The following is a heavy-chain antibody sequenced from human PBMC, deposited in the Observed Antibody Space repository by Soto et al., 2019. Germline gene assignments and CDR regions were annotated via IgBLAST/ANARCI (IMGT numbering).Heavy chain of an antibody. CDR1: GFTFSSYN. CDR2: SSSSSSYI. J-gene: IGHJ6*02. CDR3: ARAGVVVAATPSRYPREYYYYYYGMDV. Sequence: LXLSCAASGFTFSSYNMNWVRQAPGKGLEWFSSSSSSSSYIYYADSVKGRFTISRDNAKNSLYLQMNSLRAEDTAVYYCARAGVVVAATPSRYPREYYYYYYGMDVWGQGTTVTVS. V-gene: IGHV3-21*01. D-gene: IGHD2-15*01.